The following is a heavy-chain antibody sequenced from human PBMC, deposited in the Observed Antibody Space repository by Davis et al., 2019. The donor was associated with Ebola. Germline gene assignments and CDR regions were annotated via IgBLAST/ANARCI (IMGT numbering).Heavy chain of an antibody. CDR2: ICGNGDNT. D-gene: IGHD2-15*01. CDR3: AKGHAVSGNCYSSADS. CDR1: SLSLISYS. J-gene: IGHJ5*01. Sequence: GGSLRLSCPPSSLSLISYSMNWVRQAPGKGLEWVSAICGNGDNTYYAGSVRGRFAISREDSKNTLYLQMNSLRAEDTAIYYCAKGHAVSGNCYSSADSWGQGTLVTVSS. V-gene: IGHV3-23*01.